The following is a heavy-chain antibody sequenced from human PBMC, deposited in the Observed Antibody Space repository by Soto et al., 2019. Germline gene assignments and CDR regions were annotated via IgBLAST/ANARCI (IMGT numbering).Heavy chain of an antibody. Sequence: PSETLSLTCTVSGGSISSYYWSWIRQPPGKGLEWIGYIYYSGSTNYNPSLKSRVTISVDTSKNQFSLKLSSVTAADTAVYYCARSGATDRRYKWFDPWGQGTLVTVSS. J-gene: IGHJ5*02. CDR2: IYYSGST. CDR1: GGSISSYY. V-gene: IGHV4-59*01. CDR3: ARSGATDRRYKWFDP.